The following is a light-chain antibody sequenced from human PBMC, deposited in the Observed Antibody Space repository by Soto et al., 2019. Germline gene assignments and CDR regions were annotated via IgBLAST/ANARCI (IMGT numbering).Light chain of an antibody. CDR1: SSNIGKYY. CDR3: ATWDGGLTPQGV. CDR2: DNT. V-gene: IGLV1-51*01. Sequence: VLSQPPSVSAAPGQRVTISCSGSSSNIGKYYVSWYQQVPGTAPTLLIYDNTQRPSGIPDRFSGSKSGTSATLAITGLQTGDEADYYCATWDGGLTPQGVFGTGTKVTVL. J-gene: IGLJ1*01.